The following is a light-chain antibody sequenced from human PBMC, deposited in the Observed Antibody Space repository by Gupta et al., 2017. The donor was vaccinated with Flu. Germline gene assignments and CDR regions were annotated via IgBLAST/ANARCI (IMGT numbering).Light chain of an antibody. CDR2: RAS. J-gene: IGKJ3*01. CDR3: QQEDTYPST. Sequence: GALSLSPGARATLACRASQSVSNDSLVWYQQKAGQAPRLLIYRASTRATGIPDRFNGSGSATAFTLTISRLEPEDFAVYYCQQEDTYPSTFGHGTKVDIK. V-gene: IGKV3-20*01. CDR1: QSVSNDS.